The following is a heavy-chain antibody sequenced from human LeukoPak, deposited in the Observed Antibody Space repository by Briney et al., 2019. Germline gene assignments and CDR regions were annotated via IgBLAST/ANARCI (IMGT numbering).Heavy chain of an antibody. D-gene: IGHD2-2*01. Sequence: PGGSLRLSCAASGFTFSSYGMHWVRQAPGKGLEWVAVIWYDGSNKYYADSVKGRFTISRDNSKNTLYLQMNSLRAEDTAVYYCARERHSSTSASWFDPWGQGTLVTVSS. J-gene: IGHJ5*02. CDR1: GFTFSSYG. CDR2: IWYDGSNK. CDR3: ARERHSSTSASWFDP. V-gene: IGHV3-33*08.